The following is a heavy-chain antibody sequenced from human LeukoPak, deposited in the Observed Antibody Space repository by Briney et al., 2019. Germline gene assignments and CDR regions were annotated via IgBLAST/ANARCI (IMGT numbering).Heavy chain of an antibody. CDR1: GGSISSGGYS. J-gene: IGHJ3*02. V-gene: IGHV4-30-2*01. CDR3: ARFGVHDTFDI. CDR2: IYHSGST. Sequence: SQTLSLTCAVSGGSISSGGYSWSWLRQPPGKGLEWIGYIYHSGSTYYNPSLKSRVTISVDRSKNQFSLKLSSVTAADTAVYYCARFGVHDTFDIWGQGTMVTVSS. D-gene: IGHD2-8*01.